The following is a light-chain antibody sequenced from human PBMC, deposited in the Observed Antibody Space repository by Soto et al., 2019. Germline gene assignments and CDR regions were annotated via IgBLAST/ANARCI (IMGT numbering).Light chain of an antibody. V-gene: IGLV1-40*01. Sequence: QSVLTQPPSVSGAPGQRVIISCTGSSSNIGAGYDVHWYQQLPGTAPKLLIYGNNNRPSGVPDRFSGSKSGTSASLAITGLQAYDEADYYCLSYDSSLSGVFGGGTKLTVL. CDR1: SSNIGAGYD. J-gene: IGLJ3*02. CDR2: GNN. CDR3: LSYDSSLSGV.